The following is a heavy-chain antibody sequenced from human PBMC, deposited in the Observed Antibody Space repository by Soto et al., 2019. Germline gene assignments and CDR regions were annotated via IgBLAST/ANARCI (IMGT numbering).Heavy chain of an antibody. V-gene: IGHV1-18*01. D-gene: IGHD3-16*01. CDR1: GYTFTSYG. CDR3: ARDHPSYIAGWGNWFAH. Sequence: GASVKVSCKASGYTFTSYGISWVRQAPGQGLEWMGWISAYNGNTNYAQKFQGRVTMTRDTSISTAYMELSRLRSDDTAVYYCARDHPSYIAGWGNWFAHWARGTMETVSS. J-gene: IGHJ5*02. CDR2: ISAYNGNT.